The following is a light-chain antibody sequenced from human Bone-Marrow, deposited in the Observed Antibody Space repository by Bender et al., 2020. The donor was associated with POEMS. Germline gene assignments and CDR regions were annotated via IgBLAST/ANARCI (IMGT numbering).Light chain of an antibody. J-gene: IGLJ2*01. Sequence: SYVLTQPPSVSVAPGQTARITCGGSNIGSKSVHWYHQKPGQAPVLVVYDDRHRPSGIPERISGSISGNTATLTITTVEAEDEADYYCQVWDSSRDLVVFGGGTELTVL. CDR3: QVWDSSRDLVV. V-gene: IGLV3-21*02. CDR2: DDR. CDR1: NIGSKS.